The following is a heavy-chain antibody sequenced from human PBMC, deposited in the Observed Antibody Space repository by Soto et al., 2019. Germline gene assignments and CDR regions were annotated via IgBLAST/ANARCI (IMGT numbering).Heavy chain of an antibody. D-gene: IGHD3-3*01. V-gene: IGHV4-31*03. CDR2: IYYSGTT. Sequence: SETLSLTCTVSGGSISIAGYYLIGIRQHPGKGLEWIGYIYYSGTTYYNPSLKSRVNISVDTSKNHFSLKPSSVTAADTAVYYCARNSWGSGYTFDYGGQGTLVTVS. J-gene: IGHJ4*02. CDR1: GGSISIAGYY. CDR3: ARNSWGSGYTFDY.